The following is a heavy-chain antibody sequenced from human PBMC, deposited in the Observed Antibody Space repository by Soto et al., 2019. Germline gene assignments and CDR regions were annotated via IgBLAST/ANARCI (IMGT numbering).Heavy chain of an antibody. D-gene: IGHD3-16*01. CDR3: ARGLYYVGGVDYYYYGMDV. Sequence: QVQLVQSGAEVKKPGSSVKVSCKASGGTFSSYTISWVRQAPGQGLEWMGRIIPILGIANYAQKFQGRVTITADKSTSKAYMELSSLRSEDTAVYYCARGLYYVGGVDYYYYGMDVWGQGTTVTVSS. V-gene: IGHV1-69*02. J-gene: IGHJ6*02. CDR2: IIPILGIA. CDR1: GGTFSSYT.